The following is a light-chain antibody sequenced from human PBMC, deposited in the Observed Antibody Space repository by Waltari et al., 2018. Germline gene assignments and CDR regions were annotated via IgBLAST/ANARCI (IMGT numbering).Light chain of an antibody. Sequence: QSALTQPPSASGTPGQRVTIPCSGSRSNLGSNPVNWYQQLPGAAPKLLLYSNDQRPSGVPDRFSGSKSGTSASLGISGLQSEDEAYYYCATWDDTLNGQLFGGGTKLTVL. V-gene: IGLV1-44*01. CDR1: RSNLGSNP. CDR2: SND. J-gene: IGLJ2*01. CDR3: ATWDDTLNGQL.